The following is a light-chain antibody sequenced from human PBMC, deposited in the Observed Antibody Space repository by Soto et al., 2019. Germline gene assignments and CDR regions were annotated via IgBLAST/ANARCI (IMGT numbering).Light chain of an antibody. CDR3: SSYTSSSIVV. CDR1: SSDVGGYNH. Sequence: QSVLTQPASVSGSPGQSITISCTGTSSDVGGYNHVSWYQQHPGKAPKLMIYDVSNRPSGVSNRFSGSKSGNTASLTISGLQAEDEADYYCSSYTSSSIVVFGGGTKVTVL. V-gene: IGLV2-14*01. CDR2: DVS. J-gene: IGLJ2*01.